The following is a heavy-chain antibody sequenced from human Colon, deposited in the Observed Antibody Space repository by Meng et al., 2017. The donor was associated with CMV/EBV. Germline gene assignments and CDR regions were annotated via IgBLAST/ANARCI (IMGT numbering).Heavy chain of an antibody. D-gene: IGHD2-8*02. J-gene: IGHJ5*02. V-gene: IGHV1-2*02. CDR2: INPKSGGI. CDR1: GYIFTDYF. CDR3: AREGGRECTGNVCYIGAIWFDP. Sequence: ASVKVSCKAPGYIFTDYFLHWVRQAPGQGLEWMGWINPKSGGISFEEKFQGRLTMTRDTSSSTVYMELTSLRSDDTAMYYCAREGGRECTGNVCYIGAIWFDPWGQGTQVTVSS.